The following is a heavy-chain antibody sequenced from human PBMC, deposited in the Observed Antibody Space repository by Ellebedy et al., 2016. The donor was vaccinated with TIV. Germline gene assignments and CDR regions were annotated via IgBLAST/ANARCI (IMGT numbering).Heavy chain of an antibody. Sequence: GESLKISCEASGFSFSNYWMSWVRQAPGKGLEWVSSIVRGSNYIYYADSLQGRFTISRDNAKNSLYLQMNSLRVEDTAIYYCARISSCAGGTCYPDYWGQGTLVTVSS. J-gene: IGHJ4*01. CDR3: ARISSCAGGTCYPDY. V-gene: IGHV3-21*01. CDR2: IVRGSNYI. D-gene: IGHD2-15*01. CDR1: GFSFSNYW.